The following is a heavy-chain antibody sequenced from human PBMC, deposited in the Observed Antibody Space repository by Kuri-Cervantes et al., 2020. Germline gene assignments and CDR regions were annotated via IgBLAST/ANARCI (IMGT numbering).Heavy chain of an antibody. CDR1: GFTFSNAW. CDR3: TMGHTRGGYSYGLYYFDY. V-gene: IGHV3-15*01. D-gene: IGHD5-18*01. Sequence: GESLKISCAASGFTFSNAWMSWVRQAPGKGLEWVGRIKSKTDGGTTDYAAPVKGRFTISRDDSKNTLYLQMNSLKTEDTAVYYCTMGHTRGGYSYGLYYFDYWGQGTLVTVSS. CDR2: IKSKTDGGTT. J-gene: IGHJ4*02.